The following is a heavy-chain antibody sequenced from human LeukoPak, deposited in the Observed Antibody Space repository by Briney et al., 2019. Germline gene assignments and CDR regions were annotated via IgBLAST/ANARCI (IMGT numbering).Heavy chain of an antibody. Sequence: AGGYLRLSCAASGFTFSTYWMSWVRQAPGKGLEWVANIKQDGSEKYYLDSVKGRFTISRDNAKNSLYLQMNSLRAEDTAVYFCTREAAAGIDYWGQGTLVTVSS. V-gene: IGHV3-7*01. D-gene: IGHD6-25*01. CDR2: IKQDGSEK. CDR1: GFTFSTYW. CDR3: TREAAAGIDY. J-gene: IGHJ4*02.